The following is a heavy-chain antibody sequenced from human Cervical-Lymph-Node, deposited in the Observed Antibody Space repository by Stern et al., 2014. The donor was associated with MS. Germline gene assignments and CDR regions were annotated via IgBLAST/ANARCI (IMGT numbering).Heavy chain of an antibody. V-gene: IGHV2-5*02. CDR1: GFSLTTIGTG. Sequence: QVTLKESGPTLVKPTQTLTLTCTFSGFSLTTIGTGVVWIRQPPGQALEWLALFYWGDDQFYSPSLKTRLTITKDTSKNQVVLTMTNMDPVDTATYYCAHTLLYCSSTSCYTGSHFDYWGQGTLVTVSS. CDR3: AHTLLYCSSTSCYTGSHFDY. J-gene: IGHJ4*02. D-gene: IGHD2-2*02. CDR2: FYWGDDQ.